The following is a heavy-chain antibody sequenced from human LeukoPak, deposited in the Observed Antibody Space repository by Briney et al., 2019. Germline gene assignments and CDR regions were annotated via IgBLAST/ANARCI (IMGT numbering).Heavy chain of an antibody. Sequence: ASVKVSCKASGYTFTGYYMHWVRQAPGQGLEWMGWINPNSGGTNYAQKFQGRVTISVDTSKNQFSLKLSSVTAADTALYYCAREGNEDIVVVPAAIPGYYMDVWGKGTTVTVSS. D-gene: IGHD2-2*01. CDR1: GYTFTGYY. CDR2: INPNSGGT. J-gene: IGHJ6*03. CDR3: AREGNEDIVVVPAAIPGYYMDV. V-gene: IGHV1-2*02.